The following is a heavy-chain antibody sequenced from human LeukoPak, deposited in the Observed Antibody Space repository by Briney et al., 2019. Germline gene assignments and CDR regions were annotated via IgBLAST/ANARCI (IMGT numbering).Heavy chain of an antibody. Sequence: GGSLRLSCAASEFTFSNYAMNWVRQAPGKGLEWVSVIYSGGSTYYADSVKGRFTISRDNSKNTLYLQMNSLRAEDTAVYYCARFSDWFDPWGQGTLVTVSS. CDR1: EFTFSNYA. CDR2: IYSGGST. D-gene: IGHD3-10*01. J-gene: IGHJ5*02. CDR3: ARFSDWFDP. V-gene: IGHV3-53*01.